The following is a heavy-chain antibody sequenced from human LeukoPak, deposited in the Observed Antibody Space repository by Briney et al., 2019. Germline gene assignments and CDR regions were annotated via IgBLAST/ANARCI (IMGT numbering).Heavy chain of an antibody. V-gene: IGHV3-23*01. CDR3: GMDRGY. J-gene: IGHJ4*02. CDR2: ISALFPNT. Sequence: GGSLRLSCAASGFTFDNYVMAWFRQAPGKGLEWVSTISALFPNTYSADSVKGRFTISRDNSKNTVYLQMNSLRAEDTAVYFCGMDRGYWGQGTLVTVSS. D-gene: IGHD2-2*03. CDR1: GFTFDNYV.